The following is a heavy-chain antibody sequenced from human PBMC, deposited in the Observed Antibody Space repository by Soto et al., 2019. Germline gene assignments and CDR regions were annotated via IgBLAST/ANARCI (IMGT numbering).Heavy chain of an antibody. V-gene: IGHV1-69*12. CDR2: IMPIFPTP. CDR1: GGTFGNSA. CDR3: ARDKDRQQIGGNYYSGMDV. J-gene: IGHJ6*02. Sequence: QVQLVQSGAEVKKPGSSVTVSCKASGGTFGNSAISWVRQAPGQGLEWMGGIMPIFPTPDYAQKFQGRVTITADESKRTAYMELTSLRSEDTAVYYCARDKDRQQIGGNYYSGMDVWGQGTTVTV. D-gene: IGHD1-26*01.